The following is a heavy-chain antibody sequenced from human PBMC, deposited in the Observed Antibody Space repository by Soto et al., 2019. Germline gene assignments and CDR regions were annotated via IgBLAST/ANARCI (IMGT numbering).Heavy chain of an antibody. D-gene: IGHD3-9*01. CDR1: GGSFSGYY. CDR3: AREERYFDWSPPGY. V-gene: IGHV4-34*01. J-gene: IGHJ4*02. CDR2: INHSGST. Sequence: SETLSLTCAVYGGSFSGYYWSWIRQPPGKGLEWIGEINHSGSTNYNPSLKSRVTISVDTSKNQFSLKLSSVTAADTAVYYCAREERYFDWSPPGYWGQGTLVTVSS.